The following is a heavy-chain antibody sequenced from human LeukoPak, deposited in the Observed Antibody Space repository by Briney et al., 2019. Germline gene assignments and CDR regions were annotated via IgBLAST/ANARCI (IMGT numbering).Heavy chain of an antibody. CDR3: AIFRSIGAAGDLSDY. CDR1: GFTVSDYS. D-gene: IGHD6-13*01. V-gene: IGHV3-48*02. CDR2: INSRSSSI. J-gene: IGHJ4*02. Sequence: GGSLGLSCAASGFTVSDYSMNWVRQAPGKGLEWVSYINSRSSSIYYADSVKGRFTISRDNAKNSLYLQMNSLRDEDTAVYYCAIFRSIGAAGDLSDYWGQGTLVTVSS.